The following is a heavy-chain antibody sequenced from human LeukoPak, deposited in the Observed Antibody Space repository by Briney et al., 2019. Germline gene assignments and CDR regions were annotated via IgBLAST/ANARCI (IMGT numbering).Heavy chain of an antibody. D-gene: IGHD3-22*01. Sequence: PGGSLRLSCAASGFTFSSYWMHWVRQAPGKGLEWVSGISWNSGSIGYADSVKGRFTISRDNAKNSLYLQMNSLRAEDTALYYCAKDRNYYDSSGSFDYWGQGTLVTVSS. CDR2: ISWNSGSI. CDR1: GFTFSSYW. J-gene: IGHJ4*02. CDR3: AKDRNYYDSSGSFDY. V-gene: IGHV3-9*01.